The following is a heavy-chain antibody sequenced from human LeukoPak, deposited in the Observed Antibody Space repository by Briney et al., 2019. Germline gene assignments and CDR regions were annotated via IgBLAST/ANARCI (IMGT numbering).Heavy chain of an antibody. CDR1: GISLGSYA. J-gene: IGHJ6*03. V-gene: IGHV3-48*04. CDR3: AGDPSVGSTWYYYVDV. D-gene: IGHD6-13*01. Sequence: GGSLRLSCEASGISLGSYAMSWIRQAPGRGLEYIAYISRSSLAINYAESVRGRFTVSRDNARNSLYLQMNGLRAEDTAVYYCAGDPSVGSTWYYYVDVWGEGTTVTVSS. CDR2: ISRSSLAI.